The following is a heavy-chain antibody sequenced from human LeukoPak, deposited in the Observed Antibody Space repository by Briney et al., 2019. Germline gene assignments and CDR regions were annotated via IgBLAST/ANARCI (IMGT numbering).Heavy chain of an antibody. Sequence: PSGTLSLTCAVSGGSISSDNWWIWVRQPPGKGLEWIGEIYHSGRANYNPSLKSRVNMSVDKSKNQFSLSLSSVTAADTAVYHCARGLYGSDSYWGQGNLVTVSS. CDR2: IYHSGRA. D-gene: IGHD6-19*01. V-gene: IGHV4-4*02. J-gene: IGHJ4*02. CDR3: ARGLYGSDSY. CDR1: GGSISSDNW.